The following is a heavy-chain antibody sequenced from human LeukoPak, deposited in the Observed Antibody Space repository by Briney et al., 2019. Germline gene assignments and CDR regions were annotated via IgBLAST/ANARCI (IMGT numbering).Heavy chain of an antibody. CDR2: ISGGTT. J-gene: IGHJ4*02. V-gene: IGHV3-49*03. CDR1: GFTFGDYL. D-gene: IGHD6-19*01. Sequence: GGSLRLSCTASGFTFGDYLMSWFRQAPGKGLEWIGFISGGTTEYASAVKGRFTISRDDSTSIAYLQMNSLTTEDTAVYYCSRGSGWLSVYWGQGTLVTVSS. CDR3: SRGSGWLSVY.